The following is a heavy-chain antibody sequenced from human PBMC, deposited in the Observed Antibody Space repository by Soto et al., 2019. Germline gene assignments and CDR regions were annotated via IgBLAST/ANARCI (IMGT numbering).Heavy chain of an antibody. CDR2: ISSSSSTI. J-gene: IGHJ6*02. V-gene: IGHV3-48*02. CDR1: GFTFSSYS. D-gene: IGHD1-1*01. Sequence: EVPLVESGGGLVQPGGSLRLSCAASGFTFSSYSMNWVRQAPGKGLEWVSYISSSSSTIYYADSVKGRFTISRDNAKNSLYLQMNSLRDEDTAVYYCARDVRKVLERRGAIYYYYGMDVWGQGTTVTVSS. CDR3: ARDVRKVLERRGAIYYYYGMDV.